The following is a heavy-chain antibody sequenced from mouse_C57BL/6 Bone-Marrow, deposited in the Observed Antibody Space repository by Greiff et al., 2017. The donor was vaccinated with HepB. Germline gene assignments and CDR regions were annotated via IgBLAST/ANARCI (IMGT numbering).Heavy chain of an antibody. CDR1: GYTFTSYW. CDR2: IDPSDSYT. V-gene: IGHV1-59*01. J-gene: IGHJ2*01. Sequence: QVQLQRPGAELVRPGTSVKLSCKASGYTFTSYWMHWVKQRPGQGLEWIGVIDPSDSYTNYNQKFKGKATLTVDTSSSTAYMQLSSLTSEDSAVYYCARKGANWDIFDYWGQGTTLTVSS. D-gene: IGHD4-1*01. CDR3: ARKGANWDIFDY.